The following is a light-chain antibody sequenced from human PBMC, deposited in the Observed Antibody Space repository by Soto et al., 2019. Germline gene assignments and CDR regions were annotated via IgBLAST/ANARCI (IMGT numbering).Light chain of an antibody. V-gene: IGKV3-11*01. Sequence: EVVLTQSPATLSLSPGERATLSCRASQSVRTFLAWYQHKPGQAPRLLIYDASNRATGIPARFSGSGSGTDFPLTISSLEPEDFAVYYCQQRSSWPSITFGQGTRLEIK. CDR1: QSVRTF. J-gene: IGKJ5*01. CDR3: QQRSSWPSIT. CDR2: DAS.